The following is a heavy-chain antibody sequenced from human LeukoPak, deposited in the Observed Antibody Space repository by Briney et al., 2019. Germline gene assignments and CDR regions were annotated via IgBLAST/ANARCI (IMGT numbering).Heavy chain of an antibody. CDR3: AREYRGIDQRLVPRMDV. D-gene: IGHD6-13*01. CDR2: IYSGGST. Sequence: QPGGSLRLSCAASGFTVSSNYMSWVRQAPGKGLEWVSVIYSGGSTYYADSVKGRFTISRDNSKNTLYLQMNSLRAEDTAVYYCAREYRGIDQRLVPRMDVWGQGTTVTVSS. J-gene: IGHJ6*02. CDR1: GFTVSSNY. V-gene: IGHV3-53*01.